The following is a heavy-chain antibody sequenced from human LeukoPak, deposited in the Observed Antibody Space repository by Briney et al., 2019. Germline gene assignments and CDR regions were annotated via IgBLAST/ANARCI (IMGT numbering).Heavy chain of an antibody. Sequence: GASVKVSCKASGYTFTSYDINWVRQATGQGLEWMGWMNPNSGNTGYAQKFQGRVTMTRNTSISTAYMELSSLRSEDTAVYYCARGRRRYYGSGSRDFDYWGQGTLVTVSS. CDR2: MNPNSGNT. D-gene: IGHD3-10*01. CDR3: ARGRRRYYGSGSRDFDY. J-gene: IGHJ4*02. CDR1: GYTFTSYD. V-gene: IGHV1-8*01.